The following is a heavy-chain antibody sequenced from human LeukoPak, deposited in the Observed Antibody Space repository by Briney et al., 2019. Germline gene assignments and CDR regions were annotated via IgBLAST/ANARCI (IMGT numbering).Heavy chain of an antibody. Sequence: ASVKVSCKVSGYTLTELSMHWVRQAPGKGLEWLGGFDPEDGETIYAQKFQGRVTMTEDTSTDTAYMELSSLRSEDTAVYYCAIPPSRQWPNVDYWGQGTLVTVSS. V-gene: IGHV1-24*01. J-gene: IGHJ4*02. D-gene: IGHD6-19*01. CDR3: AIPPSRQWPNVDY. CDR2: FDPEDGET. CDR1: GYTLTELS.